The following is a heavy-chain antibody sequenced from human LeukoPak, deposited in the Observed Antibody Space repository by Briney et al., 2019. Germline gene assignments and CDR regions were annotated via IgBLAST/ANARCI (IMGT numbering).Heavy chain of an antibody. Sequence: GASVKVSFKASGYTFTNYAINWVRQAPGQRLEWLGWINAGNGDTKYSQKFQGRVTITRDTSASTAYMELSSLRSEDTAVYYCARGIWSRSKWYYYDHWGQGTLVTVSS. J-gene: IGHJ4*02. V-gene: IGHV1-3*01. D-gene: IGHD6-13*01. CDR3: ARGIWSRSKWYYYDH. CDR1: GYTFTNYA. CDR2: INAGNGDT.